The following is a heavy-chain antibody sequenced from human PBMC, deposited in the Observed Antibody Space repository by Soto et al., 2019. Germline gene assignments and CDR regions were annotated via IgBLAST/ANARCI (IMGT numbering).Heavy chain of an antibody. D-gene: IGHD3-10*01. Sequence: SETLSVTCTVSGGSISSGGFYWNWIRQQPEKGLEWIGYIYYSGSTYYNPSLKSRVTISVDTSKNQFSLKLSSVTAADTAVYYCARAGYGSGIISGAFDIWGQGTMVTVSS. CDR2: IYYSGST. CDR3: ARAGYGSGIISGAFDI. V-gene: IGHV4-31*03. J-gene: IGHJ3*02. CDR1: GGSISSGGFY.